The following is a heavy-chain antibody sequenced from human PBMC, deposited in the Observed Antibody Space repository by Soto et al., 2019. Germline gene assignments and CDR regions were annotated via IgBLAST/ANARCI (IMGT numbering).Heavy chain of an antibody. CDR3: ARANYDILTGYYLFDY. CDR1: SGSISSSNW. D-gene: IGHD3-9*01. Sequence: PSETLSLTCAVSSGSISSSNWWSWVRQPPGKGLEWIGEIYHSGSTNYNPSLKSRVTISVDKSKNQFSLKLSSVTAADTAVYYCARANYDILTGYYLFDYWGQGTLVTVSS. V-gene: IGHV4-4*02. J-gene: IGHJ4*02. CDR2: IYHSGST.